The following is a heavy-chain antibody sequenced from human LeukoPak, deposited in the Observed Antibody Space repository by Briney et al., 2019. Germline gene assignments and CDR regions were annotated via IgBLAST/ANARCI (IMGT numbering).Heavy chain of an antibody. CDR3: AKDLFGSSWYHSREDQ. J-gene: IGHJ4*02. CDR1: GFTFADYA. V-gene: IGHV3-23*01. D-gene: IGHD6-13*01. Sequence: GGSLRLSCAASGFTFADYAMTWVRQAPGKGLEWVSVIGVRGGSSYYADSAKGRFTISRDNSKSTLYLQMNGLRAEDTAVYYCAKDLFGSSWYHSREDQWGQGTLVTVSS. CDR2: IGVRGGSS.